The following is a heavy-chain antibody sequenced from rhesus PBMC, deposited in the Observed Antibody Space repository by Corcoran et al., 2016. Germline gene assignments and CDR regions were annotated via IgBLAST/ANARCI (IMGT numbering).Heavy chain of an antibody. J-gene: IGHJ4*01. CDR3: AKSNWNDGVQFDY. Sequence: EVQLVETGGGLVQPGGSLRLSCAASGFTFSSYGMSWVRQAPGKGLEWVSGISYTGGRTYYANSVKGRFTNSRDNSKNTLSLQIDSLRAEDTAVYYCAKSNWNDGVQFDYWGQGVLVTVSS. CDR2: ISYTGGRT. D-gene: IGHD1-7*02. V-gene: IGHV3S5*01. CDR1: GFTFSSYG.